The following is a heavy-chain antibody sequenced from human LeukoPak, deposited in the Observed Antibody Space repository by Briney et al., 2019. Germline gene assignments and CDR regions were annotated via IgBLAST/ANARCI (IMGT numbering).Heavy chain of an antibody. D-gene: IGHD3-10*01. Sequence: GVSLRLFCAASRLPLSSLSMNWARNAPGKGRVGVSSINSSSSYILYADSVERRFPISRDNAKNSLYLKMNSLRAEDTAVYYCARDLSITMVRHAKGFYFDYWGQGTLGTASS. CDR2: INSSSSYI. CDR1: RLPLSSLS. J-gene: IGHJ4*02. V-gene: IGHV3-21*01. CDR3: ARDLSITMVRHAKGFYFDY.